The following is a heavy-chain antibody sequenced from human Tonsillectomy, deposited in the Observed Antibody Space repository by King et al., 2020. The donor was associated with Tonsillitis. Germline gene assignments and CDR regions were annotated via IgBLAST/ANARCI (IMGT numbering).Heavy chain of an antibody. CDR3: ARDQNYYDSSGYYRGGFDY. D-gene: IGHD3-22*01. CDR2: IYYSWST. J-gene: IGHJ4*02. Sequence: VQLQESGPGLVKPSETLSLTCTVSGGSISSYYWSWIRQPPGKGLEWIGYIYYSWSTNYNPSLKSRVTISVDTSKNQFSLKLRSVTAADTAVYYCARDQNYYDSSGYYRGGFDYWGQGTLVTVSS. CDR1: GGSISSYY. V-gene: IGHV4-59*01.